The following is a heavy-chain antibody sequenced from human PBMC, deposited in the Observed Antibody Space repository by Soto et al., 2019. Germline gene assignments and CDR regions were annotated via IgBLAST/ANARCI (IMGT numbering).Heavy chain of an antibody. D-gene: IGHD3-10*01. CDR1: GDSVSRNSAA. Sequence: SQTLSLTCAVSGDSVSRNSAARNWIRQSPSRGLEWLGRTYYKSKWNNDYALSVKSRITINPDTSKNQFSLHLHSVTPEDTAVYYCTGITWFRGMDVWGQGTPVTVSS. V-gene: IGHV6-1*01. CDR3: TGITWFRGMDV. CDR2: TYYKSKWNN. J-gene: IGHJ6*02.